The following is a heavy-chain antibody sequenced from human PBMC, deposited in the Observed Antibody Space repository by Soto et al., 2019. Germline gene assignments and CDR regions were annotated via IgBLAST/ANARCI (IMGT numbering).Heavy chain of an antibody. CDR2: ISYDGSNK. CDR1: GFTFSSYA. Sequence: QVQLVESGGGVVQPGRSLRLSCAASGFTFSSYAMHWVRQAPGKGLEWVAVISYDGSNKYYADSVKGRFTISRDNSKNTLYLQMNSLRAEDTAVYYCARSSRRAATIGNYYYGMDVWGQGTTVTVSS. D-gene: IGHD5-12*01. CDR3: ARSSRRAATIGNYYYGMDV. V-gene: IGHV3-30*04. J-gene: IGHJ6*02.